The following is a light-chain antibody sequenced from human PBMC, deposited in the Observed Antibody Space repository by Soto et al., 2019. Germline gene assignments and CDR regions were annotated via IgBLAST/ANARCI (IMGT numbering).Light chain of an antibody. V-gene: IGLV1-40*01. Sequence: QSVLTQPPSVSEAPGQRVTISCTGTSSNIGAGYEAHWYQQVPGTAPKLLIYENNNRPSGVPDRFSVSKSGTSASLAITGLQAEGEAEYYCQSYGSSLSGYVFGTGTKVTVL. CDR1: SSNIGAGYE. J-gene: IGLJ1*01. CDR2: ENN. CDR3: QSYGSSLSGYV.